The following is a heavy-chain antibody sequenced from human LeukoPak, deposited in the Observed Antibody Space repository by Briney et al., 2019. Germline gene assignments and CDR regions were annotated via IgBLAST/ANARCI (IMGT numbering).Heavy chain of an antibody. CDR3: ACSYWELRPPDY. CDR2: IHTSGST. Sequence: PSETLSLTCTVSGGSISSYYWSWIRQPAGKGLEWIGRIHTSGSTNYNPSLKSRVTMSVDTSKNQFSLKLSSVTAADTAVYYCACSYWELRPPDYWGQGTLVTVSS. CDR1: GGSISSYY. J-gene: IGHJ4*02. D-gene: IGHD1-26*01. V-gene: IGHV4-4*07.